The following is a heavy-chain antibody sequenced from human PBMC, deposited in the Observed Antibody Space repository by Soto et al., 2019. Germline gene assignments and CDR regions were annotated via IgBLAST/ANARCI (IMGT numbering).Heavy chain of an antibody. V-gene: IGHV1-2*02. J-gene: IGHJ4*02. D-gene: IGHD4-17*01. CDR2: INPNSGGT. CDR3: ARAVSTLLYYLDC. CDR1: GYTFTDYY. Sequence: GASVKVSCKAYGYTFTDYYMHWVRQAPGQGLEWMGWINPNSGGTNYAQKFQGRVTMTRDTSISTAYMEVSRLRSDDTAAYYCARAVSTLLYYLDCWGQGTLVTVSS.